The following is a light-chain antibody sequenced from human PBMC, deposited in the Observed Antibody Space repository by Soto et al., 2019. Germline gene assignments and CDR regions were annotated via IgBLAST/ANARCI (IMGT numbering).Light chain of an antibody. CDR3: QQYNSFIWT. CDR1: QTISSW. Sequence: DIQMTQSPSTLSASVGDRVTIICRASQTISSWLAWYQQKGGQAPKLLISKASILDSGVPSRFSGSGSGTEFNLSISSLQPEDFATYYCQQYNSFIWTFGQGTKV. CDR2: KAS. V-gene: IGKV1-5*03. J-gene: IGKJ1*01.